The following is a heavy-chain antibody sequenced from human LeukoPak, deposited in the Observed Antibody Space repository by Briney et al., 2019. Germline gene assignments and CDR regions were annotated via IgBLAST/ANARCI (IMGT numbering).Heavy chain of an antibody. CDR3: ARERGNYDILTDYYEGNGFDP. D-gene: IGHD3-9*01. CDR1: GYTFTDYY. CDR2: INPNSGGT. Sequence: ASVKVSCKASGYTFTDYYVHWVRQAPGQGLEWMGWINPNSGGTNYAQKFQGTVTMTRDTSISTAYMELTRLRSDDTAVYYCARERGNYDILTDYYEGNGFDPWGQGTLGTVSS. J-gene: IGHJ5*02. V-gene: IGHV1-2*02.